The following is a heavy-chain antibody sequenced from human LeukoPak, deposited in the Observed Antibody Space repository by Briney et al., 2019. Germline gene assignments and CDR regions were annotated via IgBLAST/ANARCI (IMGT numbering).Heavy chain of an antibody. V-gene: IGHV3-74*01. CDR3: ARKTQEYYDSSGYIGY. CDR2: INSDGSST. Sequence: GGSLRLSRAASGFTFSSYWMHWVRQAPGKGLVWVSRINSDGSSTSYADSVKGRFTISRDNAKNTLYLQMNSLRAEDTAVYYCARKTQEYYDSSGYIGYWGQGTLVTVSS. CDR1: GFTFSSYW. J-gene: IGHJ4*02. D-gene: IGHD3-22*01.